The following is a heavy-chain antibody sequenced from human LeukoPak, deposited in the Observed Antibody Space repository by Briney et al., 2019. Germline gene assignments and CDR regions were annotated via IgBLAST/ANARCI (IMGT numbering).Heavy chain of an antibody. CDR1: GYTFTSYY. CDR2: INPSGGST. D-gene: IGHD3-22*01. Sequence: ASVKVSCKASGYTFTSYYMHWVRQAPGQGLEWMGIINPSGGSTSYAQKLQGRVTMTRDTSTSTVYMELSSLRSEDTAVYYCASGGDQHYYDSSLYFDYWGQGTLVTVSS. CDR3: ASGGDQHYYDSSLYFDY. V-gene: IGHV1-46*01. J-gene: IGHJ4*02.